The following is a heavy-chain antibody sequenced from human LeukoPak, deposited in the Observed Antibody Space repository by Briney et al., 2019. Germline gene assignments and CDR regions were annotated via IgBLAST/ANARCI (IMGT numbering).Heavy chain of an antibody. CDR2: IYYSGST. Sequence: SETLSLTCTVSGASISSFYWSWIRQPPGKGLGWIGYIYYSGSTNSNPSLKSRVTTSVDTSKNQFSLKVSSVTAADTAGYYCARGTSNVLGHFDWLHMDVWGKGTTVTVSS. V-gene: IGHV4-59*01. D-gene: IGHD3-9*01. CDR3: ARGTSNVLGHFDWLHMDV. CDR1: GASISSFY. J-gene: IGHJ6*03.